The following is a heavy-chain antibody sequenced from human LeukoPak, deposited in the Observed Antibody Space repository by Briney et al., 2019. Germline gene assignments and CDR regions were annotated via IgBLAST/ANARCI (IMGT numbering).Heavy chain of an antibody. CDR1: GFTFTNAW. D-gene: IGHD2-2*01. CDR2: IKSKTDGGTT. Sequence: RAGGSLRLSCAASGFTFTNAWMNWVRQVPGKGLEWVGRIKSKTDGGTTDYAAPVKGRFTISRDDSKNTLYLQMNSLKTEDTAVYYRTTEDIVVVPAAGAHWGQGTLVTVSS. CDR3: TTEDIVVVPAAGAH. J-gene: IGHJ4*02. V-gene: IGHV3-15*01.